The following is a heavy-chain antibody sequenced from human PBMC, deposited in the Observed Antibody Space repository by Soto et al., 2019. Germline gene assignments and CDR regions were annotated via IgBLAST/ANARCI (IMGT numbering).Heavy chain of an antibody. Sequence: LRLSCAASGFTFSNAWMSWVRQAPGKGLEWVGRIKSKTDGGTTDYAAPAKGRFTISRDDSKNTLYLQMNSLKTEDTAVYYCTTDLYYDSSGYSRGTYWGQGTLVTVSS. CDR1: GFTFSNAW. CDR3: TTDLYYDSSGYSRGTY. D-gene: IGHD3-22*01. V-gene: IGHV3-15*01. J-gene: IGHJ4*02. CDR2: IKSKTDGGTT.